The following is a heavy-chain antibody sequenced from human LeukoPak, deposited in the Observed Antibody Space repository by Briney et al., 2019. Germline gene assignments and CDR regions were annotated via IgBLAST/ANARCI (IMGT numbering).Heavy chain of an antibody. CDR2: NKDGRSA. CDR3: ARVPTNSYGFGQ. CDR1: GFGFSVYW. Sequence: PGGSLRLSCAASGFGFSVYWMHWVRQAPGKGVVWVAHNKDGRSASHAASVKGRFTISRDNAKNTLYLQMNSLTVEDTAVYYCARVPTNSYGFGQWGQGSLVTVSS. J-gene: IGHJ4*02. D-gene: IGHD5-18*01. V-gene: IGHV3-74*01.